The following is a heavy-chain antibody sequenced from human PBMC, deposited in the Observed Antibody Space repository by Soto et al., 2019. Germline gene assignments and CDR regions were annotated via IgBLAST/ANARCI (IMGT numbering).Heavy chain of an antibody. CDR3: AKDSGIAVAGLPDY. CDR1: GFTFSSYG. Sequence: QVQLVEFGGGVVQPGRSLRLSCAASGFTFSSYGMHWVRQAPGKGLEWVAVISYDGSNKYYADSVKGRFTISRDNSKNTLYLQMNSLRAEDTAVYYCAKDSGIAVAGLPDYWGQGTLVTVSS. D-gene: IGHD6-19*01. CDR2: ISYDGSNK. V-gene: IGHV3-30*18. J-gene: IGHJ4*02.